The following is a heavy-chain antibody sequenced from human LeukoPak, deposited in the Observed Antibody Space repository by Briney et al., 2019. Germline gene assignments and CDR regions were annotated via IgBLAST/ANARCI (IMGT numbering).Heavy chain of an antibody. D-gene: IGHD3-10*01. J-gene: IGHJ3*02. CDR3: ARENTMVRGAFDAFDI. CDR1: GGSISSYY. CDR2: IYYSGST. V-gene: IGHV4-59*01. Sequence: SVSLSLTCTVSGGSISSYYWSWIRQPPGKGLEWIGYIYYSGSTNYNPSLKSRVTVSVDTSNNQFSLKLSSVTAADTAVYYCARENTMVRGAFDAFDIWGQGTMVTVS.